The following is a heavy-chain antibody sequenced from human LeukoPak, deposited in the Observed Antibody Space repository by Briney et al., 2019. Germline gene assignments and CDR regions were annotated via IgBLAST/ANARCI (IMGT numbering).Heavy chain of an antibody. Sequence: PGGSLRLSCAASGFTFSSYSMNWVRQAPGKGLEWVSSISSSSSYIYYADSVKGRFTISRDNAKNSLYLQMNSLRAEDTAVYYCARAEGLRVGATDYWGQGTLVTVSS. CDR2: ISSSSSYI. D-gene: IGHD1-26*01. CDR3: ARAEGLRVGATDY. V-gene: IGHV3-21*01. J-gene: IGHJ4*02. CDR1: GFTFSSYS.